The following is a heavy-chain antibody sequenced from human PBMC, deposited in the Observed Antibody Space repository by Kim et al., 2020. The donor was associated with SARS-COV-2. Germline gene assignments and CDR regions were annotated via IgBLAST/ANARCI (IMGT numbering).Heavy chain of an antibody. J-gene: IGHJ4*02. V-gene: IGHV1-69*01. Sequence: YAQKFQGRVTITADESTSTAYMGLSSLRSEDTAVYYCARDSGYGDYYFDYWGQGTLVTVSS. CDR3: ARDSGYGDYYFDY. D-gene: IGHD4-17*01.